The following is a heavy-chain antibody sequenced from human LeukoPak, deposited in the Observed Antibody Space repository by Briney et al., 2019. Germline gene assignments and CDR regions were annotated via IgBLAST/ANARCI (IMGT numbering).Heavy chain of an antibody. Sequence: SETLSLTCAVYGGSFSGYYWSWIRQPPGKGLEWIGEINHSGSTNYNPSLKSRVTISVGTSKNQFSLKLSSVTAADTAVYYRASSYYYGSGSYYKRWGQGTLVTVSS. CDR3: ASSYYYGSGSYYKR. CDR1: GGSFSGYY. J-gene: IGHJ4*02. V-gene: IGHV4-34*01. D-gene: IGHD3-10*01. CDR2: INHSGST.